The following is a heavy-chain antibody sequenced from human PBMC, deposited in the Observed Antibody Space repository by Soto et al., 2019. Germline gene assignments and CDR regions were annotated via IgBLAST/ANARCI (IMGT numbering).Heavy chain of an antibody. D-gene: IGHD5-18*01. J-gene: IGHJ4*02. CDR2: VYYSGST. CDR1: GDSISSSCYY. CDR3: ARPPDVNTAMTAFDY. Sequence: QLQLQESGPGLVKPSETLSLTCTVSGDSISSSCYYWSWLRQPPGKGLEWIGTVYYSGSTFYNPSLKSRVTISVDTSKNQFSLTVYSVTAADTAVYYCARPPDVNTAMTAFDYWGQGTLVTVSS. V-gene: IGHV4-39*01.